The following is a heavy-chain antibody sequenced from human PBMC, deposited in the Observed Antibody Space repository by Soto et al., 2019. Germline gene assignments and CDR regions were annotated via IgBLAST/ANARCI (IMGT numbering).Heavy chain of an antibody. J-gene: IGHJ3*02. V-gene: IGHV5-51*01. D-gene: IGHD2-15*01. CDR3: ARRRDCSGGSCYFAFDI. Sequence: GESLKISCKGSGYSFTSYWIGWVRQMPGKGLEWMGIIYPGDSDTSYSPSFQGQVTISADKSISTAYLQWSGLKASDTAMYYCARRRDCSGGSCYFAFDIWGQGTMVTVSS. CDR2: IYPGDSDT. CDR1: GYSFTSYW.